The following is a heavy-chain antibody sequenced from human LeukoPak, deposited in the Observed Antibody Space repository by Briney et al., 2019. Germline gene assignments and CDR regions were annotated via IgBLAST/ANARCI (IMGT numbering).Heavy chain of an antibody. V-gene: IGHV3-30*18. CDR1: GFTFSSYG. CDR3: AKDSEVATVTSDFDY. J-gene: IGHJ4*02. D-gene: IGHD4-17*01. CDR2: ISYDGSNK. Sequence: PGGSLRLSCAASGFTFSSYGVHWVRQAPGKGLEWVAVISYDGSNKYYADSVKGRFTISRDNSKNTLYLQMNSLRAEDTAVYYCAKDSEVATVTSDFDYWGQGTLVTVSS.